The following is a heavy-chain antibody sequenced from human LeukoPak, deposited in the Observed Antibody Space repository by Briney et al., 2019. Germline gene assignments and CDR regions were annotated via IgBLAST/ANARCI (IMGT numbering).Heavy chain of an antibody. CDR2: IYPGDSDR. V-gene: IGHV5-51*01. D-gene: IGHD3-22*01. J-gene: IGHJ4*02. CDR1: GYTFIDFW. Sequence: GESLKISCQASGYTFIDFWIGWVRQRHGKGLEWMGIIYPGDSDRSYSPSFQGQVTISADKSTSTAYLQWSTLKASDTAMYYCVRHDSGYYSDGSGYQGVDFWGQGTLITVSS. CDR3: VRHDSGYYSDGSGYQGVDF.